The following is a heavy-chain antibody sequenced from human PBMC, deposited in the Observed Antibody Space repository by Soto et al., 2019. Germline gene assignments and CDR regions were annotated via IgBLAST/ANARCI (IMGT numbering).Heavy chain of an antibody. CDR2: INHSGST. CDR3: ARGVVRRVIIQYTSFFDY. CDR1: GGSFSDYY. J-gene: IGHJ4*02. V-gene: IGHV4-34*01. D-gene: IGHD3-10*01. Sequence: SETLSLTCAVYGGSFSDYYWTWVRQAPGRGLEWVGEINHSGSTYYNPSLKSRVTISVDTSKNQFSLKLSSVTAADTAVYYCARGVVRRVIIQYTSFFDYWGQGTPVTVSS.